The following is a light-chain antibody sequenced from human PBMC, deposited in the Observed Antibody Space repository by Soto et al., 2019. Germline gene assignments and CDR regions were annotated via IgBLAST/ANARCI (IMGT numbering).Light chain of an antibody. Sequence: QSALTQPASVSGSPGQSITISCTGTSSDVGRFNFVSWFQQHPGKAPKLLIYEVTKRPSGVSNRFSGSKSGNTASLTISGLQTEDEADYYFSSYTTRSNYVFGTGTKLNVL. CDR1: SSDVGRFNF. CDR2: EVT. J-gene: IGLJ1*01. V-gene: IGLV2-14*01. CDR3: SSYTTRSNYV.